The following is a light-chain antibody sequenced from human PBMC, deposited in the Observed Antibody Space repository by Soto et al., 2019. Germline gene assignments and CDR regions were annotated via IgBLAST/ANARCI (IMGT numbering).Light chain of an antibody. CDR3: SSYTTTNSLV. Sequence: QSALTQPASVSGSLGQSITISCTGTSSDIGAYNYVSWYQQHPGKAPKLLFYEVSTRPSGVSNRFAGSKSGNTASLTISGLQAEDEADYYCSSYTTTNSLVFGGGTKVTVL. V-gene: IGLV2-14*01. J-gene: IGLJ3*02. CDR2: EVS. CDR1: SSDIGAYNY.